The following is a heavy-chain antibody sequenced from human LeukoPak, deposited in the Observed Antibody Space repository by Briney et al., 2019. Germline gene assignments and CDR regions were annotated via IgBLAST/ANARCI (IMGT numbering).Heavy chain of an antibody. CDR3: AASWEQQLPGYFDY. J-gene: IGHJ4*02. V-gene: IGHV4-59*02. CDR1: GDSVSNYY. D-gene: IGHD6-13*01. Sequence: PSETLSLTCSVSGDSVSNYYWSWIRQPPGKGLEWIGDIYYNGLTTNYNPSLKSRVTISEETSKNQFSLKLTSVTAADTAVYYCAASWEQQLPGYFDYWGQGTLVTVSS. CDR2: IYYNGLTT.